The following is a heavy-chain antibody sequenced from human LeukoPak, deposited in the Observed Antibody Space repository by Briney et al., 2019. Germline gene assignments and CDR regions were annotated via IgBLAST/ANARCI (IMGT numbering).Heavy chain of an antibody. J-gene: IGHJ4*02. Sequence: GGSLRLSCVDSGFTFSSYWMSWVRQAPGKGLEWVADMKQDGREKYYVDSVKGRFTISRDNAKNSLYLQMNSLRVEDTAVYFCARGAGVFDYWGQGTLVTVPS. CDR2: MKQDGREK. V-gene: IGHV3-7*01. CDR1: GFTFSSYW. D-gene: IGHD3-10*01. CDR3: ARGAGVFDY.